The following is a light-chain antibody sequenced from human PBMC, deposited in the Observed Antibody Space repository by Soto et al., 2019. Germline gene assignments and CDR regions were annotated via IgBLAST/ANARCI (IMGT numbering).Light chain of an antibody. CDR3: QQRSDWALT. J-gene: IGKJ4*01. CDR2: DAS. Sequence: EIVLTQSPATLSLSPGERATLSCRASQSVSIYLAWYQQKPGQAPRLLIYDASNRATGIPARFSGSGPGTDFTLTISTLEPEDFAVYYCQQRSDWALTFGGGTKVEIK. CDR1: QSVSIY. V-gene: IGKV3-11*01.